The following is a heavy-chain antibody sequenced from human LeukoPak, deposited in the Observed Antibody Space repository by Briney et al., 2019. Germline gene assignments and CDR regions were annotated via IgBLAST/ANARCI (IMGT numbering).Heavy chain of an antibody. CDR2: INSDARNT. CDR1: GFTFSSYW. J-gene: IGHJ3*02. D-gene: IGHD3-3*01. V-gene: IGHV3-74*01. CDR3: ASGIGVGDSFDI. Sequence: GGSLRLSCAASGFTFSSYWMYWVRQAPGKGLVWVSRINSDARNTNYADSVQGRFAISRDNAKNTLYLQMNSLRVEDTAVYYCASGIGVGDSFDIWGQGTMVTVSS.